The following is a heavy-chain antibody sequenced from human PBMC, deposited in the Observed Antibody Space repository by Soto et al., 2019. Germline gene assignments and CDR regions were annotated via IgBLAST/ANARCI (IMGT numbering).Heavy chain of an antibody. V-gene: IGHV4-61*08. J-gene: IGHJ3*02. CDR2: IYYSGIT. Sequence: SETLSLTCTVSGGSISSRGYYWSWIRQPPGKGLECIVYIYYSGITNYNPSLKSRVTISVDTSKNQFSLKLSSVTAADTAVYYCARQQWLVLNAFDIWGQGTMVTVSS. CDR1: GGSISSRGYY. D-gene: IGHD6-19*01. CDR3: ARQQWLVLNAFDI.